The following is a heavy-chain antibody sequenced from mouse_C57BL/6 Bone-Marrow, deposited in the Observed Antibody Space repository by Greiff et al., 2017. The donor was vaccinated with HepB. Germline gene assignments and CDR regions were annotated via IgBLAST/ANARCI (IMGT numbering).Heavy chain of an antibody. CDR2: IYPGGGYT. J-gene: IGHJ4*01. Sequence: QVHVKQSGAELVRPGTSVKMSCKASGYTFTNYWIGWAKQRPGHGLEWIGDIYPGGGYTNYNEKFKGKATLTADKSSSTAYMQFSSLTSEDSAIYYCARRGAYYGNYDAMDYWGQGTSVTVSS. V-gene: IGHV1-63*01. D-gene: IGHD2-10*01. CDR3: ARRGAYYGNYDAMDY. CDR1: GYTFTNYW.